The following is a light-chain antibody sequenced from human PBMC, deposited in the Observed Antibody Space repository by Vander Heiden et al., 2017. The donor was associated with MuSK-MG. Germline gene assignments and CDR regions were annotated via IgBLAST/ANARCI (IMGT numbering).Light chain of an antibody. V-gene: IGLV3-1*01. CDR3: QAWDSSTAAV. CDR2: QDS. Sequence: SHEPTPPPLVSRSPGQDTSITCSGDKLGDKYACWYQQKPGQSPVLVIYQDSKRPSGIPERFSGSNSGNTATLTISGTQAMDEADYYCQAWDSSTAAVFGGGTKLTVL. CDR1: KLGDKY. J-gene: IGLJ2*01.